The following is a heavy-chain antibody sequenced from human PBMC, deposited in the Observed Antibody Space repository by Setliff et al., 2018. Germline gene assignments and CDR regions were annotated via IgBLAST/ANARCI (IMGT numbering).Heavy chain of an antibody. CDR2: IYHRGRT. CDR3: ASPRRDDLDSPFDAFDL. CDR1: GISISSGHY. D-gene: IGHD3-3*01. J-gene: IGHJ3*01. V-gene: IGHV4-38-2*01. Sequence: LSLTCAVSGISISSGHYWGWIRQPPGKGPEWIATIYHRGRTYYNPSLDSRVTISLDTSKNHFSLRLRSVTAADTAVYYCASPRRDDLDSPFDAFDLWGQGTKVTVSS.